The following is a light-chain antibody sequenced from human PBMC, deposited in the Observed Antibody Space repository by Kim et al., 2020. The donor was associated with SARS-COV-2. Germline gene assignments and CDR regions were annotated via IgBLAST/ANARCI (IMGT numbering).Light chain of an antibody. V-gene: IGKV1-5*03. J-gene: IGKJ1*01. Sequence: DIQMTQSPSTLSASVGDRVTITCRASQSISDWLAWYQQKPGKAPKLLIYKASSLESEVPSRFSGSGSGTEFTLTINSLQPDDFATYYCQQYNSYSTFGQWTKVDIK. CDR2: KAS. CDR3: QQYNSYST. CDR1: QSISDW.